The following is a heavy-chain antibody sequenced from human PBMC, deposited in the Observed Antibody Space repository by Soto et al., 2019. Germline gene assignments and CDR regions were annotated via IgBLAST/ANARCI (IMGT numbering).Heavy chain of an antibody. CDR2: IIPIFGTA. CDR1: GGTFSSYA. D-gene: IGHD3-22*01. CDR3: ARWLYYYDSSGYYDFDY. J-gene: IGHJ4*02. Sequence: SVKVSCKASGGTFSSYAISWVRQAPGQGLEWMGGIIPIFGTANYAQKFQGRVTITADESTSTAYMELSSLRSEDTAVYYCARWLYYYDSSGYYDFDYWGQGTLVTVSS. V-gene: IGHV1-69*13.